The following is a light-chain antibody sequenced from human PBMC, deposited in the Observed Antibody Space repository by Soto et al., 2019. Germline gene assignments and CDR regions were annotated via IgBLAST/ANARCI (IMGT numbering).Light chain of an antibody. J-gene: IGKJ2*01. CDR1: QSVSNNY. V-gene: IGKV3-20*01. CDR3: QQYGSSSYT. Sequence: EIVLTQSPGTLSLSPGERATLSCRASQSVSNNYLTWYQQKPGQAPRLLIYGASSRATGIQDRFSGSGSGTDFTLTISRLEPEDFAVYYCQQYGSSSYTFGQGTKLEIK. CDR2: GAS.